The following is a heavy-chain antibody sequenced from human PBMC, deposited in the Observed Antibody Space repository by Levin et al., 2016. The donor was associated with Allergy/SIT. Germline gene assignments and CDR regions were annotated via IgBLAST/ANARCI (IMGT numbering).Heavy chain of an antibody. D-gene: IGHD1-26*01. J-gene: IGHJ3*02. CDR2: INPSGGST. V-gene: IGHV1-46*01. CDR3: ARPSRWELSHAFDI. Sequence: WVRQAPGQGLEWMGIINPSGGSTSYAQKFQGRVTMTRDTSTSTVYMELSSLRSEDTAVYYCARPSRWELSHAFDIWGQGTMVTVSS.